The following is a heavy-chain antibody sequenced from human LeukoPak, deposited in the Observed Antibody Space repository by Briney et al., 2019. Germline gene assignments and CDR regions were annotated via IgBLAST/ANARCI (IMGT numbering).Heavy chain of an antibody. CDR3: ARVAVVAATVFDY. V-gene: IGHV1-2*02. J-gene: IGHJ4*02. CDR2: INPNSGGT. D-gene: IGHD2-15*01. CDR1: GYTFTSYY. Sequence: ASVKVSCKASGYTFTSYYMHWVRQAPGQGLEWMGWINPNSGGTNYAQKFQGRVTMTRDTSISTAYMELSRLRSDDTAVYYCARVAVVAATVFDYWGQGTLVTVSS.